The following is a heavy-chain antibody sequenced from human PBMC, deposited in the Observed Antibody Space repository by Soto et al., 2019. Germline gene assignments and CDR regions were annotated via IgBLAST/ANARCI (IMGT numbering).Heavy chain of an antibody. CDR3: ARARGEMATIHVSYFDY. V-gene: IGHV1-69*01. CDR1: GGTFSSYA. CDR2: IIPIFGTA. J-gene: IGHJ4*02. Sequence: QVQLVQSGAEVKKPGSSVKVSCKASGGTFSSYAISWVRQAPGPGLEWMGGIIPIFGTANYAQKFQGRVTITADEATSTAYMELSSLRSEDTAVYYCARARGEMATIHVSYFDYWGPGTLVTVSS. D-gene: IGHD5-12*01.